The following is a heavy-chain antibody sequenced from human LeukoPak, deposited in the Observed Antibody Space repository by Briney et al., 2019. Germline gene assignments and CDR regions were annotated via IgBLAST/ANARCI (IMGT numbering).Heavy chain of an antibody. J-gene: IGHJ6*02. CDR3: ASRRYYYYYGMDV. V-gene: IGHV1-46*01. CDR1: GYTFSNYY. CDR2: IKPSGGST. Sequence: GASVKVSCKASGYTFSNYYMHWVRQAPGQGLEWMGIIKPSGGSTSYAQKFEGRVTMTRDTSTSTVYMELSSLRSEDTAVYYCASRRYYYYYGMDVWGQGTTVTVSS.